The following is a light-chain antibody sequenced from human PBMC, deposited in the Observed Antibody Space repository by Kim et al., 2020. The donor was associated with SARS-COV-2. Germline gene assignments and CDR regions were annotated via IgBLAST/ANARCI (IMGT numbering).Light chain of an antibody. Sequence: VSPGQTATITCSGDKMGDKDVCWYQQKPGQSPVLVIYQDTKRPSGIPERFSGSNSGNTATLTISGTQAMDEADYYCQAWDSSTKGVFGGGTKLTVL. CDR1: KMGDKD. J-gene: IGLJ3*02. V-gene: IGLV3-1*01. CDR2: QDT. CDR3: QAWDSSTKGV.